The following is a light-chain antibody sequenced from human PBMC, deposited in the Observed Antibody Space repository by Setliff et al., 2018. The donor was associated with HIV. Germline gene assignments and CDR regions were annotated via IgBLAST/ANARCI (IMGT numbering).Light chain of an antibody. Sequence: QSVVTQEPSLTVSPGGTVTLTCGSSTGAVTSGHYPYWFQQKPGQAPRTLIYDTNNKHSWTPARFSGSLLGGKAALTLSGAQPEDEAAYYCFLSYSAARRVFGGGTQLTVL. V-gene: IGLV7-46*01. CDR2: DTN. J-gene: IGLJ3*02. CDR3: FLSYSAARRV. CDR1: TGAVTSGHY.